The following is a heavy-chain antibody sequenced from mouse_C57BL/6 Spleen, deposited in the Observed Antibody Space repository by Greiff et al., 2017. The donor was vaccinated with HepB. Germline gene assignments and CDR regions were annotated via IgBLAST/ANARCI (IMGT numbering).Heavy chain of an antibody. D-gene: IGHD5-5*01. J-gene: IGHJ4*01. CDR1: GYTFTSYG. Sequence: QVQLQQSGAELARPGASVKLSCKASGYTFTSYGISWVKQRTGQGLEWIGEIYPRSGNTYYNEKFKGKATLTADKSSSTAYMELRSLTSEDSAVYFCARLGPSYLYAMDYWGQGTSVTVSS. CDR3: ARLGPSYLYAMDY. CDR2: IYPRSGNT. V-gene: IGHV1-81*01.